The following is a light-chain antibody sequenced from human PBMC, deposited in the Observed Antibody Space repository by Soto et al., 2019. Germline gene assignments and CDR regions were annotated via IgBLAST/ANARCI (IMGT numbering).Light chain of an antibody. J-gene: IGKJ1*01. Sequence: EIGLTQSPGTLSLSPGERATLSCRASQSVSSYYLAWYQKKPGQAPRLLIYGASSRATGIPDRFSGSGSGTDFTLTISRLEPEDSAVYYCQQYHTSRTFGQGTKVDIK. CDR2: GAS. CDR1: QSVSSYY. CDR3: QQYHTSRT. V-gene: IGKV3-20*01.